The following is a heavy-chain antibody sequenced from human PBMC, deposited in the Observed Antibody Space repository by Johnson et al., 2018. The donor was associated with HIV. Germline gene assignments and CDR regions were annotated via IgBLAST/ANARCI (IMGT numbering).Heavy chain of an antibody. CDR1: GFNVSSNY. Sequence: VQLVESGGALVQSGGSLRLSCAASGFNVSSNYMSWVRQAPGKGLEWVSLIYSGGTTYYTDSVKGRFTISRDNSKNTLYLQMNSLRDEDTAAYYCTRDPFPRFYAFDLWGQGTMVTFSS. CDR3: TRDPFPRFYAFDL. J-gene: IGHJ3*01. V-gene: IGHV3-66*01. CDR2: IYSGGTT.